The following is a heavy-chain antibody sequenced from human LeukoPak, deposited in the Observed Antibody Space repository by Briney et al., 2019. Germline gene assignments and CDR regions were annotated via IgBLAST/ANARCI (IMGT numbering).Heavy chain of an antibody. CDR1: GFTFSNHG. CDR2: MWYDGGNK. V-gene: IGHV3-33*01. J-gene: IGHJ4*02. D-gene: IGHD2-21*01. CDR3: ARDVEVGKGYLDY. Sequence: GGSLRLSCAASGFTFSNHGMHWVRQAPGKGLEWVAVMWYDGGNKFYADSVKGRFTISRDNSKNTLYLEMNSLGAEDTAVYHCARDVEVGKGYLDYWGQGTLVTVSS.